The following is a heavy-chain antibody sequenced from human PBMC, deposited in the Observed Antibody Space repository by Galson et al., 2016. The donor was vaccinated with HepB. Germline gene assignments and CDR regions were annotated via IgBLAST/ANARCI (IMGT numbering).Heavy chain of an antibody. CDR1: GFDISAYG. V-gene: IGHV3-30*18. Sequence: SLRLSCAASGFDISAYGMHWVRQAPGKGLEWVTVISNDGFIKDYVDAVKGRFSISRDNSNNTVNLQMSDLRIEDTAVYYCVKDPSSTGTGGWFDPWGQGTLVTVSS. J-gene: IGHJ5*02. CDR2: ISNDGFIK. D-gene: IGHD1-1*01. CDR3: VKDPSSTGTGGWFDP.